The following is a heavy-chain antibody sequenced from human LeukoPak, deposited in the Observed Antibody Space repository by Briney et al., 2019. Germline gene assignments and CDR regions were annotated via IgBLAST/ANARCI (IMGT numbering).Heavy chain of an antibody. CDR1: GYTFTGYY. J-gene: IGHJ4*02. CDR2: INPNSGGT. CDR3: ASSGIAAAGTFDY. Sequence: GSVKVSCKASGYTFTGYYMHWVRQAPGQGLEWMGWINPNSGGTNYAQKLQGRVTMTTDTSTSTAYMELRSLRSDDTAVYYCASSGIAAAGTFDYWGQGTLVTVSS. D-gene: IGHD6-13*01. V-gene: IGHV1-2*02.